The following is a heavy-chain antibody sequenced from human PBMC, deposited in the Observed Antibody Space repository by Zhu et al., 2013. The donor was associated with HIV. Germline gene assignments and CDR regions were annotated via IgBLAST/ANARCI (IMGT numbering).Heavy chain of an antibody. Sequence: EVQLLESGGGLVQPGGSLRLSCAASGFTFSSYAMSWVRQAPGKGLEWVSAISGSGGSTYYADSVKGRFTISRDNSKNTLYLQMNSLRAEDTAVFLCAKDHWGSYGSPPDYWGQGTLVTVSS. CDR1: GFTFSSYA. D-gene: IGHD3-16*01. CDR3: AKDHWGSYGSPPDY. V-gene: IGHV3-23*01. CDR2: ISGSGGST. J-gene: IGHJ4*02.